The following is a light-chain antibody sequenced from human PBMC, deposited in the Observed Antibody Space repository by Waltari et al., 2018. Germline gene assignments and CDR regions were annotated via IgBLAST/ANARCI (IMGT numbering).Light chain of an antibody. V-gene: IGKV1-NL1*01. Sequence: DIQMTQSPSSLSASVGDRVTITCRASQGISNSFAWYQQKPGKAPKLLLYGASRLESGVPPRFSGSGSGTDYTLTISSLQPDDFATYYCQQYYFTPYTFGQGTKLDIK. CDR3: QQYYFTPYT. CDR2: GAS. CDR1: QGISNS. J-gene: IGKJ2*01.